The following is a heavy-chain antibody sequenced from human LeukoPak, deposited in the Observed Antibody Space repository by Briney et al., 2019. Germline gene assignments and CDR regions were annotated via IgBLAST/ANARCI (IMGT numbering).Heavy chain of an antibody. J-gene: IGHJ5*02. CDR3: ARESSDILTEFDP. D-gene: IGHD3-9*01. V-gene: IGHV4-31*03. CDR1: GGSISSGGYY. CDR2: IYYSGST. Sequence: MTSETLSLTCTVSGGSISSGGYYWSWIRQHPGKGLEWIGYIYYSGSTYYNPSLKSRVTISVDTSKNQFFLKLSSVTAADTAVYYCARESSDILTEFDPWGQGTLVTVSS.